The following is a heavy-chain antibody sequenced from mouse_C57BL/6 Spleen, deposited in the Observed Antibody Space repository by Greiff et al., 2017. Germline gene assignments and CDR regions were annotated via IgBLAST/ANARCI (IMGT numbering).Heavy chain of an antibody. V-gene: IGHV5-17*01. CDR1: GFTFSDYG. D-gene: IGHD2-5*01. J-gene: IGHJ1*03. CDR2: ISSGSSTI. CDR3: ARAYSNYVGYFDV. Sequence: EVQLVESGGGLVKPGGSLKLSCAASGFTFSDYGMHWVRQAPEKGLEWVAYISSGSSTIYYADTVKGRFTISRDNAKNTLFLQMTSLRSEETAMYYCARAYSNYVGYFDVWGTGTTVTVSS.